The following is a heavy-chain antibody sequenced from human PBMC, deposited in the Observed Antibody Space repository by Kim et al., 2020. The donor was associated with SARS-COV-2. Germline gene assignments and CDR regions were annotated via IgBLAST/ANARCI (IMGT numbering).Heavy chain of an antibody. CDR2: INVSGDRT. D-gene: IGHD1-26*01. J-gene: IGHJ4*02. CDR3: AKDAKLISGFDDFDY. CDR1: GFTFGRYA. Sequence: GGSLRLSCTASGFTFGRYAMSWVRQAPGKGLEWVSLINVSGDRTFFAESVKGRFTISRDISKNTLYLQMNSLRAEDTAIYYCAKDAKLISGFDDFDYWGQGTLVTVSS. V-gene: IGHV3-23*01.